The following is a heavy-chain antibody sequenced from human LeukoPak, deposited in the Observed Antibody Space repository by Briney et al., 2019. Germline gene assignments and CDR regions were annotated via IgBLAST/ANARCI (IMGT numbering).Heavy chain of an antibody. CDR2: INPSGGST. Sequence: ASVKVSCKASGYTFTSYYMHWVRQAPGQGLEWMGIINPSGGSTSYAQKFQGRVTMTRDTSISTAYMELSRLRSDDTAVYYCARDAIGPYSSGWYRIDYWGQGTLVTVSS. J-gene: IGHJ4*02. D-gene: IGHD6-19*01. CDR1: GYTFTSYY. V-gene: IGHV1-46*01. CDR3: ARDAIGPYSSGWYRIDY.